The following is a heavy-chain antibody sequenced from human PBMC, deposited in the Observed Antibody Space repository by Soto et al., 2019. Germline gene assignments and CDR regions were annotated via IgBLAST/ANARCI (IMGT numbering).Heavy chain of an antibody. J-gene: IGHJ4*02. CDR1: GGTIGNLY. D-gene: IGHD3-10*01. CDR2: IYYSGST. CDR3: ARSGSPGRPCDY. Sequence: SVPLSLRSTVAGGTIGNLYGSWILQPPGKGLEWLGYIYYSGSTNYNPSLKSRVTISVDTSKNHFSLELSSVTAADTVVYYCARSGSPGRPCDYRGKGTLVTVTS. V-gene: IGHV4-59*11.